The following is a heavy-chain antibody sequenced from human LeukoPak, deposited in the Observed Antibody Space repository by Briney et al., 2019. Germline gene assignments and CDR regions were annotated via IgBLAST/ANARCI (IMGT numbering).Heavy chain of an antibody. Sequence: PGGSLRLSCAASGFTFSNVYMSWVRKAPGKGLEWVGRIKSKTDGGTTDYAAPVKGRFTISRDDSKNTLYLQMNSLKTEDTAVYYCTTEHYYDSSGYPYFDYWGQGTLVTVSS. CDR3: TTEHYYDSSGYPYFDY. CDR1: GFTFSNVY. V-gene: IGHV3-15*01. D-gene: IGHD3-22*01. J-gene: IGHJ4*02. CDR2: IKSKTDGGTT.